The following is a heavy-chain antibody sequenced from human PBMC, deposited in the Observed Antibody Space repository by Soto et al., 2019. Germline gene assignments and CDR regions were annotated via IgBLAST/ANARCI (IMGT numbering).Heavy chain of an antibody. CDR1: GFTFSSYA. V-gene: IGHV3-30-3*01. CDR3: AREAGVYGSGSYGMDV. CDR2: ISYDGSNK. D-gene: IGHD3-10*01. J-gene: IGHJ6*02. Sequence: QVQLVESGGGVVQPGKSLRLSCAASGFTFSSYAMHWVRQAPGKGLEWVAVISYDGSNKYDADSVKGRFTISRDNSKXXLYLQMNSLRAEDTAVYYCAREAGVYGSGSYGMDVWGQGTTVTVSS.